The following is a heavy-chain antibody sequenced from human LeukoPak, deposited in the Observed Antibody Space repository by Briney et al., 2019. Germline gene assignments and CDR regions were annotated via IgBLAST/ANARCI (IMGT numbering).Heavy chain of an antibody. D-gene: IGHD6-19*01. Sequence: ASVKVSCKASGYIFTTYGLNWVRQAPGQGLEWMGWISGYNGATNYAQNFQGRVTMTTDTSTSTAYMELRSLRSDETAVYYCARDSLGVSRGWYREDTFDIWGQGTLVTVSS. J-gene: IGHJ3*02. CDR1: GYIFTTYG. CDR3: ARDSLGVSRGWYREDTFDI. V-gene: IGHV1-18*01. CDR2: ISGYNGAT.